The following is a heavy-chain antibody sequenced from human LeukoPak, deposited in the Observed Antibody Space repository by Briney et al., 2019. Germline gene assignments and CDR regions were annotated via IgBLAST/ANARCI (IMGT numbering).Heavy chain of an antibody. J-gene: IGHJ4*02. CDR1: GDSIRSSTYY. CDR3: ARRVGAGNFDY. D-gene: IGHD6-13*01. V-gene: IGHV4-39*01. CDR2: IYYSGST. Sequence: SETLSLTCTVSGDSIRSSTYYWGWIRQPPGKGLEWIGTIYYSGSTYYNPSLKSRVIISVDTPRNQFSLNLSPVTAADTAVYYCARRVGAGNFDYWGQGTLVAVSS.